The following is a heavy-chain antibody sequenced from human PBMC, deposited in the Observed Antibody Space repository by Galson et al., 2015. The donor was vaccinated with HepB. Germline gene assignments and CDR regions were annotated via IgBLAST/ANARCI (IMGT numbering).Heavy chain of an antibody. Sequence: CAISGDSVSSNSAAWNWIRQSPSRGLEWLGRTYYRSKWYDDYAVSVKSRITINPDTSKNQFSLQLNSVTPEDTAVYYCAREGVHSGSYYYFDYWGQGTLVTVSS. CDR3: AREGVHSGSYYYFDY. CDR1: GDSVSSNSAA. V-gene: IGHV6-1*01. D-gene: IGHD1-26*01. CDR2: TYYRSKWYD. J-gene: IGHJ4*02.